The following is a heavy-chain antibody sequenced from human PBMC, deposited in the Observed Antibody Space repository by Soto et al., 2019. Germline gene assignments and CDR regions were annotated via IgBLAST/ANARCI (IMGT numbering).Heavy chain of an antibody. Sequence: GGSLRLSCAASGFIFGAYGMHWVRQAPGKGLEWVAVMSYDGSRKYYADSVKGRFTILRDNSNNTLSLEMNSLRTEDTAVYYCARDLYSYGYPDYWGQGTLVTVSS. V-gene: IGHV3-30*03. J-gene: IGHJ4*02. CDR1: GFIFGAYG. CDR3: ARDLYSYGYPDY. D-gene: IGHD5-18*01. CDR2: MSYDGSRK.